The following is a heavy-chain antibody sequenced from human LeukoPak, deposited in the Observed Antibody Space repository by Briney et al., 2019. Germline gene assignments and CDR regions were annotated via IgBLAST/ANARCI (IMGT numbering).Heavy chain of an antibody. V-gene: IGHV3-66*01. J-gene: IGHJ4*02. Sequence: AGGSLRLSCAASGFIVSSNYMSWVRQAPGKGLEWVSIIYSGGTTYYADSVKGRFTISRDNSKNTLYLQMNSLRAEDTAVYYCAKDYYYDSSGYSPWDYWGQGTLVTVSS. CDR1: GFIVSSNY. CDR3: AKDYYYDSSGYSPWDY. D-gene: IGHD3-22*01. CDR2: IYSGGTT.